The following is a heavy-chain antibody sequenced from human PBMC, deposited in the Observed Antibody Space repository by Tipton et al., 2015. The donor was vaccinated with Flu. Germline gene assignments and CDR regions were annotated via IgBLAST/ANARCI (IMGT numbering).Heavy chain of an antibody. J-gene: IGHJ4*02. CDR1: GYSIRSAYY. Sequence: TLPLTCSVSGYSIRSAYYWGWVRRPPGKGLEWIGTIYHSGTTYYNPSLKSRLTISVDTSKNQFSLRLSSVTAADTAVYYCARHTGDSVRGVIDYRGQGTLVTVSS. D-gene: IGHD3-10*02. CDR3: ARHTGDSVRGVIDY. V-gene: IGHV4-38-2*01. CDR2: IYHSGTT.